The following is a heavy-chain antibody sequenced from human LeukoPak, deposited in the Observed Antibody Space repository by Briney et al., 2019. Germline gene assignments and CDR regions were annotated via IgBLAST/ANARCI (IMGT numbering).Heavy chain of an antibody. CDR3: GRGRVSAALAVDF. D-gene: IGHD5/OR15-5a*01. Sequence: ASVKVSCKASGYTFTTYDINWVRQATGQGLEWMGWMNPNSGNTGYAQKFQSRVTMTRNISINTAYMELSSLRSEDTAMYYCGRGRVSAALAVDFWGQGTLVTVSS. V-gene: IGHV1-8*01. CDR2: MNPNSGNT. J-gene: IGHJ4*02. CDR1: GYTFTTYD.